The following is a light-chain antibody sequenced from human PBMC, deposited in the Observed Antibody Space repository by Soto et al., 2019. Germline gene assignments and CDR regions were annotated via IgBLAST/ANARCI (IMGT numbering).Light chain of an antibody. CDR2: AAS. J-gene: IGKJ5*01. CDR3: QQSYSTLFT. V-gene: IGKV1-39*01. CDR1: QGISNY. Sequence: DIQLTQSPSFLSASVGDRVTITCQASQGISNYLAWYQQKPGKAPELMIYAASTLQSGVPSRFSGSGSGTDFTLTISSLQPEDVATYYCQQSYSTLFTFGQGTRLEI.